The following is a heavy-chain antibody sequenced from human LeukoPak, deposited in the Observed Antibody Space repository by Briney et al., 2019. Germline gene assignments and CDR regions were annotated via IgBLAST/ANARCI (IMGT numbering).Heavy chain of an antibody. CDR2: ISGGGATT. V-gene: IGHV3-23*01. D-gene: IGHD6-13*01. J-gene: IGHJ4*02. CDR3: AKYPLAAAAAYYFDY. Sequence: GGSLRLSCAASGFALNSYAMSWVRQAPGKGLEWVSGISGGGATTYYADSVKGRFTISRDNSKNTLYLQMNSLRAEDTAVYYCAKYPLAAAAAYYFDYWGQGTLVTVSS. CDR1: GFALNSYA.